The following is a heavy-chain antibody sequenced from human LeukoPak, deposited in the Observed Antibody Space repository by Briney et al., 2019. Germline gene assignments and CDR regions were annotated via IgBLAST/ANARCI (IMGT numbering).Heavy chain of an antibody. CDR3: ASDQGTTVTRFDY. D-gene: IGHD4-17*01. J-gene: IGHJ4*02. CDR1: GFTFSSYS. Sequence: GGSLRLSCAASGFTFSSYSMNWVRQAPGKGLEWVSSISSSSYIYYADSVKGRFTISRDNAKNSLYLQMNSLRAEDTAVYYCASDQGTTVTRFDYWGQGTLVTVSS. V-gene: IGHV3-21*01. CDR2: ISSSSYI.